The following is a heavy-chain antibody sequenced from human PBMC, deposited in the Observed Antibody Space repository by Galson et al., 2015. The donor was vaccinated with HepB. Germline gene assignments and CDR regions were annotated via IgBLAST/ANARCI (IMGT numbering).Heavy chain of an antibody. V-gene: IGHV3-64D*06. CDR3: VKGLRPRDGYNYYYYYMDV. CDR2: ISSNGGST. J-gene: IGHJ6*03. CDR1: GFTFSSYA. Sequence: SLRLSCAASGFTFSSYAMHWVRQAPGKGLEYVSAISSNGGSTYYADSVKGRFTISRDNSKNTLYLQMSSLRAEDTAVYYCVKGLRPRDGYNYYYYYMDVWGKGTTVTVSS. D-gene: IGHD5-24*01.